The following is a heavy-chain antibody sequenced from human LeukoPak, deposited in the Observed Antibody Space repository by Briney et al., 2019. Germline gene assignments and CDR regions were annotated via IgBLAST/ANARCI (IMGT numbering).Heavy chain of an antibody. J-gene: IGHJ4*02. V-gene: IGHV4-39*07. CDR3: ARDLMGIAYRGAFYY. CDR1: GDSISSSGYY. Sequence: SETLSLTCTVSGDSISSSGYYWGWIRQPPGKGLEWIGSIDYSGTTYYNPSLKSRVTISVDTSKNQFSLKLSSVTAADTAVYYCARDLMGIAYRGAFYYWGQGTLVTVSS. D-gene: IGHD6-13*01. CDR2: IDYSGTT.